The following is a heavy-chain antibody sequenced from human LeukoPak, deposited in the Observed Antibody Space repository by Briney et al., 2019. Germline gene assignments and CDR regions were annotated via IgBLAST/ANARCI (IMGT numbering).Heavy chain of an antibody. Sequence: GGSLRLSCAASGFTFSNFFMSWVRQAPGEGLEWVASITQDGSAKYYEDSVKGRFTISRDNADNSLYLQMNSLRAEDTALYYCARDARQRSDYWGLGTLVAVSS. CDR3: ARDARQRSDY. D-gene: IGHD6-25*01. CDR2: ITQDGSAK. J-gene: IGHJ4*02. CDR1: GFTFSNFF. V-gene: IGHV3-7*01.